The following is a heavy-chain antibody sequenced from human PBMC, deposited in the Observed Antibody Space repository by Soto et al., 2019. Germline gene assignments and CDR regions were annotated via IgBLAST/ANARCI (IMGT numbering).Heavy chain of an antibody. CDR3: ARHSLALRKNNWFDP. Sequence: SETLSLTCTVSGDSIISSDFYWGWVRQPRGKGLEWIVSIFYLGSSYYNPSLKSRVTMSVDTSKNQFSLRLRSVTAADTALYFCARHSLALRKNNWFDPWGQGIMVT. V-gene: IGHV4-39*01. CDR1: GDSIISSDFY. J-gene: IGHJ5*02. CDR2: IFYLGSS. D-gene: IGHD3-3*02.